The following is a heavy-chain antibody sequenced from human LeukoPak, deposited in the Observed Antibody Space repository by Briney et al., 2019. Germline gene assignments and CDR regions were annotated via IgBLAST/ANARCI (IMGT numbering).Heavy chain of an antibody. J-gene: IGHJ4*02. CDR1: GITLSNYG. CDR2: ISGSGGRT. V-gene: IGHV3-23*01. CDR3: AKRGVVIRVILVGFHKEAYYFDS. D-gene: IGHD3-22*01. Sequence: GGSLRLSCAVSGITLSNYGMGWVRRAPGKGLEWVAGISGSGGRTNYADAVKGRFTISRDNAKNTLFLQMNSLRVEDTAVYFCAKRGVVIRVILVGFHKEAYYFDSWGQGALVTVSS.